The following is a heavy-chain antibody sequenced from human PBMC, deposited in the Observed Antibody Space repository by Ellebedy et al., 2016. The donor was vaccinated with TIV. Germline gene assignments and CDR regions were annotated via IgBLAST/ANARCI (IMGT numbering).Heavy chain of an antibody. CDR1: GFTVSGNY. CDR3: MAYSDFDC. V-gene: IGHV3-7*01. CDR2: INQDVSEK. D-gene: IGHD2-15*01. Sequence: PGGSLRLSCAASGFTVSGNYMSWVRQAPGKGLEWVANINQDVSEKYYVDSVKGRFTISRDNAQKSLDLQMSSLRAEDTAVYYCMAYSDFDCWGQGTLVIVSS. J-gene: IGHJ4*02.